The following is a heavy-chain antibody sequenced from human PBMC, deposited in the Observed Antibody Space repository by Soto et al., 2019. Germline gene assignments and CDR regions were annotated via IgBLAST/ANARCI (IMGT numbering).Heavy chain of an antibody. CDR3: ARIQAGYFDSSGHYYYFDY. CDR1: GFSLSNGRMG. CDR2: IFSNDEK. J-gene: IGHJ4*02. Sequence: QVTLKESGPVLVKPTETLTLTCTVSGFSLSNGRMGVSWIRQPPGKALEWLAHIFSNDEKSYCTSLKSRLTISKDTSKNQVVLTLTNMDPVDTATYFYARIQAGYFDSSGHYYYFDYWGQGTLVTVSS. D-gene: IGHD3-22*01. V-gene: IGHV2-26*01.